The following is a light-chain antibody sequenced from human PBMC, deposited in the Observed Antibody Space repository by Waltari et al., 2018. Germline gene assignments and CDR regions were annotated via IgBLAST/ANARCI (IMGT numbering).Light chain of an antibody. CDR1: QSVSKY. V-gene: IGKV3-20*01. J-gene: IGKJ1*01. CDR3: QKYVSLPAT. CDR2: DAS. Sequence: CRASQSVSKYVAWYQKKPGQAPRLLIYDASTRATGIPDRFSGSGSGTDFSLTISRLEPEDFAVYYCQKYVSLPATFGQGTKVEIK.